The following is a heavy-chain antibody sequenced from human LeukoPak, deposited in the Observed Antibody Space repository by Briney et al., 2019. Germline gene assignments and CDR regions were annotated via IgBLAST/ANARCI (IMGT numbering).Heavy chain of an antibody. CDR2: ISSSSSYI. CDR1: GFTFSSYS. J-gene: IGHJ4*02. V-gene: IGHV3-21*01. Sequence: GGSLRLSCAASGFTFSSYSMDWVRQAPGKGLEWVSSISSSSSYIYYADSVKGRFTISRDNAKNPLYLQMNSLRAEDTAVYYCARSPGYCRSTSCYPYYFDYWGQGTLVTVSS. CDR3: ARSPGYCRSTSCYPYYFDY. D-gene: IGHD2-2*01.